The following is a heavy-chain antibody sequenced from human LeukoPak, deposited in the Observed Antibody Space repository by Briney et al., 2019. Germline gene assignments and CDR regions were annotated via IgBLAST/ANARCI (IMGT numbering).Heavy chain of an antibody. CDR2: FSGCGGST. Sequence: RSGGSLRLSCAASGFTFSSYAMSWVRQAPGKGVEWVSAFSGCGGSTYYADCVKGRLTISKENSKNTLYLQMNSLRAEDTAVYYCASSPRITMIVVKENYWGQGTLVTVSS. J-gene: IGHJ4*02. CDR3: ASSPRITMIVVKENY. V-gene: IGHV3-23*01. D-gene: IGHD3-22*01. CDR1: GFTFSSYA.